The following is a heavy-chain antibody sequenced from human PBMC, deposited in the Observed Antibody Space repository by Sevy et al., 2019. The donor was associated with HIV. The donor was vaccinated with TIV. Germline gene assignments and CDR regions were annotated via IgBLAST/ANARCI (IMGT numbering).Heavy chain of an antibody. CDR3: AKDSSRWAYGSGSYLGYMDV. CDR1: GFTFSSYA. J-gene: IGHJ6*03. Sequence: GGSLKLSCAASGFTFSSYAMHWVRQAPGKGLEWVAVISYDGSNKYYADSVKGRFTISRDNSKNTLYLQMNSLRAEDTAVYYCAKDSSRWAYGSGSYLGYMDVWGKGTTVTVSS. CDR2: ISYDGSNK. V-gene: IGHV3-30-3*01. D-gene: IGHD3-10*01.